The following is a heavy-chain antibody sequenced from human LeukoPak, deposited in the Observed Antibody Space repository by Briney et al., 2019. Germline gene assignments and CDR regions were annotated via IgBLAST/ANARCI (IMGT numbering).Heavy chain of an antibody. V-gene: IGHV3-74*01. Sequence: PGGSLRLSCAASGFTFSNYWMHSVRQAPGKGLVWVSRLNADGNSITYADSVRGRFTISRDNAKNTVHLQMNSLRVEDTAIYFCAGAYSAYDPFDYWGQGILVTVSS. CDR1: GFTFSNYW. CDR2: LNADGNSI. D-gene: IGHD5-12*01. CDR3: AGAYSAYDPFDY. J-gene: IGHJ4*02.